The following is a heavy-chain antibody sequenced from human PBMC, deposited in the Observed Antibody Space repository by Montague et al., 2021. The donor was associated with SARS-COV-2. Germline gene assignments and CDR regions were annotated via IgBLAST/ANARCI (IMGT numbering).Heavy chain of an antibody. CDR3: ARRGRGLVPVGTTISGFDN. V-gene: IGHV4-39*02. CDR2: IYDRGST. D-gene: IGHD3-3*01. Sequence: SETLSLTCTVSGGSISSNNYYWDWIRQPPGKGLEWIGSIYDRGSTYYXXXLKSRVTISVDTFKNHFSLKLNSVTAADTAVYYCARRGRGLVPVGTTISGFDNWGQGTMVTVSS. CDR1: GGSISSNNYY. J-gene: IGHJ3*02.